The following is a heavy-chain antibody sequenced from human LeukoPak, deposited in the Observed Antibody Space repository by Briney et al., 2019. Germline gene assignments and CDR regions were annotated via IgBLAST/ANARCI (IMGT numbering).Heavy chain of an antibody. D-gene: IGHD3-3*01. CDR1: GGSFSGYY. CDR3: ARSAGKYYDFWSGLRPGYFDY. J-gene: IGHJ4*02. CDR2: INHSGST. Sequence: SETLSLTRAVYGGSFSGYYWSWIRQPPGKGLEWIGEINHSGSTNYNPSLKSRVTISVDTSKNQFSLKLSSVTAADTAVYYCARSAGKYYDFWSGLRPGYFDYWGQGTLVTVSS. V-gene: IGHV4-34*01.